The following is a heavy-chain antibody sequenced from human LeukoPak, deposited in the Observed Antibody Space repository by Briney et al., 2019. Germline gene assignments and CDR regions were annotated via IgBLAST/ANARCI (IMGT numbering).Heavy chain of an antibody. J-gene: IGHJ4*02. V-gene: IGHV3-7*01. CDR2: IKQDGSEK. D-gene: IGHD2-15*01. CDR1: GFTFSSYA. Sequence: GGSLRLSCAASGFTFSSYAMSWVRQAPGKGLEWVANIKQDGSEKYYVDSVKGRFTISRDNAKNSLYLQMNSLRAEDTAVYYCARTPTGVFDYWGQGTLVTVSS. CDR3: ARTPTGVFDY.